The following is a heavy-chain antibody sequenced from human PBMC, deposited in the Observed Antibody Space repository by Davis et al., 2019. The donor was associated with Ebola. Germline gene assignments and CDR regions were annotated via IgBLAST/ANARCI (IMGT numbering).Heavy chain of an antibody. Sequence: PGGSLRLSCAASGFTFSSYWMSWVRQAPGKGLEWVANIKQDGSEKYYVDSVKGRFTISRDNAKNSLYLQMNSLRAEDTAVYYCARVYDYGDYWWFDPWGQGTLVTVSS. V-gene: IGHV3-7*01. CDR2: IKQDGSEK. J-gene: IGHJ5*02. CDR3: ARVYDYGDYWWFDP. D-gene: IGHD4-17*01. CDR1: GFTFSSYW.